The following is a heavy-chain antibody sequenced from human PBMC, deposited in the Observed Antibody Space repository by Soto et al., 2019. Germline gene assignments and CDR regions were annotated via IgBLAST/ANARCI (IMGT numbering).Heavy chain of an antibody. CDR3: AKLRRASSDYFFGY. V-gene: IGHV3-23*01. J-gene: IGHJ4*02. CDR1: GFTFVSYA. D-gene: IGHD2-21*02. CDR2: TSGSGGTT. Sequence: PGGSLRLSCAASGFTFVSYAMGWVRQAPGKGLEWVSVTSGSGGTTYYADSVKGRFTISRDDLKHTLYLQMNSLGAEDTAVYYCAKLRRASSDYFFGYWGEGTVVTVSS.